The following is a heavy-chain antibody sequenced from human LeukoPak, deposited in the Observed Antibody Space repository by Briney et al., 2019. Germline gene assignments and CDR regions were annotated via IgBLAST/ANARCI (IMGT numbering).Heavy chain of an antibody. J-gene: IGHJ4*02. V-gene: IGHV3-30-3*01. Sequence: PGGSLRLSCAASGFTFSSYAMHWVRQAPGKGLEWVAVISYDGSNKYYADSVKGRFTISRDNSKNTLYLQMNSLRAEDTAVYYCAKAYGDYEGSYWGQGTLVTVSS. CDR3: AKAYGDYEGSY. CDR2: ISYDGSNK. D-gene: IGHD4-17*01. CDR1: GFTFSSYA.